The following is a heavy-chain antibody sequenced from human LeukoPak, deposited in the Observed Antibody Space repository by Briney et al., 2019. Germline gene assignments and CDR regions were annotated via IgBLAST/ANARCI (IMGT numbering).Heavy chain of an antibody. V-gene: IGHV3-74*01. J-gene: IGHJ6*03. CDR2: INSDGSST. D-gene: IGHD3-10*01. Sequence: ETLSLTCTVSGGSISSRSYYWGWIRQPPGKGLVWVSRINSDGSSTSYADSVKGRFTISRDNAKNTLYLQMNSLRAEDTAVYYCTRRALGGYYYYYMDVWGKGTTVTVSS. CDR3: TRRALGGYYYYYMDV. CDR1: GGSISSRSYY.